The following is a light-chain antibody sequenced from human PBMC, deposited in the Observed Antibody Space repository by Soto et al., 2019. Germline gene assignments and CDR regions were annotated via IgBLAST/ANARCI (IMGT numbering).Light chain of an antibody. J-gene: IGKJ5*01. CDR2: DAS. Sequence: EIVLTQSPATLSLSPGERATLSCRASQSVSSYLAWYQQKPGQAPRLLIYDASNRATGIPARFSGSGSGTAFTLTISSLEPEDFAFYYCQQRSNWPPRITFGQGTRLEMK. CDR1: QSVSSY. V-gene: IGKV3-11*01. CDR3: QQRSNWPPRIT.